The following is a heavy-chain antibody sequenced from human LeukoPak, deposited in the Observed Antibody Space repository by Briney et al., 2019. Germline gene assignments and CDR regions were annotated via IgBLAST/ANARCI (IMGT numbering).Heavy chain of an antibody. V-gene: IGHV3-23*01. CDR3: AKRGAVIRVILVGFHKEAYYFDS. J-gene: IGHJ4*02. CDR2: ISGGGGGT. D-gene: IGHD3-22*01. Sequence: GGSLRLSCAVSGITVSNYGMSWVRQAPGKGLEWVAGISGGGGGTNYADSVKGRFTISRDNSKNTLYLQMNSLRAEDTAVYFCAKRGAVIRVILVGFHKEAYYFDSWGQGALVTVSS. CDR1: GITVSNYG.